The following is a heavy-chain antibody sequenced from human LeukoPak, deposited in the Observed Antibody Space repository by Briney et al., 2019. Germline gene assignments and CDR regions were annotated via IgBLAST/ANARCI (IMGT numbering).Heavy chain of an antibody. CDR1: GGSISSYY. CDR2: IYTSGST. V-gene: IGHV4-4*07. J-gene: IGHJ2*01. D-gene: IGHD5-12*01. Sequence: SETLSLTCIVSGGSISSYYWSWIRQPAGKGLEWIGRIYTSGSTNYNPSLKSRVTISVDTSKNQFSLKLSSVTAADTAVYYCARMVATPLYFDLWGRGTLVTVSS. CDR3: ARMVATPLYFDL.